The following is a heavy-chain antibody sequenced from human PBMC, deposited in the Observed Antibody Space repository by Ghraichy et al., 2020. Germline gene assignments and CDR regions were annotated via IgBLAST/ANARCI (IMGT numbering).Heavy chain of an antibody. Sequence: SVKVSCKASGGTFNKDAINWVRQAPGQGLEWMGAIIPFFDIKNYELRFQGRLTITADESTGTAYMELSSLESEDTALYYCAKSNYSSGWYFKWFDRWGQGTLVTVSS. J-gene: IGHJ5*02. CDR2: IIPFFDIK. CDR3: AKSNYSSGWYFKWFDR. D-gene: IGHD6-19*01. CDR1: GGTFNKDA. V-gene: IGHV1-69*13.